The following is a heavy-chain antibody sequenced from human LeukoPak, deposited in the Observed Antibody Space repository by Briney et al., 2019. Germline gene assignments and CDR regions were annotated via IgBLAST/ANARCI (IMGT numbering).Heavy chain of an antibody. J-gene: IGHJ4*02. D-gene: IGHD3-22*01. CDR3: ARDFYGYYDSSGYYHYFDY. CDR1: GYTFTGYY. Sequence: ASVKVSCKASGYTFTGYYMHWVRQAPGQGLEWIGWINPNSGGTNYAQKFQRRITMIRETSISTAYMELSGLRSEDTAVYYCARDFYGYYDSSGYYHYFDYWGQGTLVTVSS. V-gene: IGHV1-2*02. CDR2: INPNSGGT.